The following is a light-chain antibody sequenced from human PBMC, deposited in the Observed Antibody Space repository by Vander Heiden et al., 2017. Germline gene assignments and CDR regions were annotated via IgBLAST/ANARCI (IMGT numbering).Light chain of an antibody. CDR1: QGRSSA. V-gene: IGKV1-13*02. CDR2: DAS. Sequence: AIQLTQSPSSLSASVGDRVTITCRASQGRSSALAWYQQKPGKAPKLLIYDASSWESGVPSRFSGSGSGTEVTLTISSLQPEDFATYYCQQFNSYPLTFGGGTKVEIK. CDR3: QQFNSYPLT. J-gene: IGKJ4*01.